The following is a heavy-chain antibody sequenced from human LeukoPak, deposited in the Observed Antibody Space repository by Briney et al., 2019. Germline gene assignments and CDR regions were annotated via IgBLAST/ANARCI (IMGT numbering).Heavy chain of an antibody. Sequence: GGSLRLSCAASGFTSIGYALNWAGKAQGRGLEGGAVLCYDGSNKYYADSVKGRFTISRDNSKNTLYLQMNSLRAEDTAVYYCARERYCSGGSCWRYFDYWGQGTLVTVSS. J-gene: IGHJ4*02. CDR1: GFTSIGYA. CDR2: LCYDGSNK. CDR3: ARERYCSGGSCWRYFDY. D-gene: IGHD2-15*01. V-gene: IGHV3-33*01.